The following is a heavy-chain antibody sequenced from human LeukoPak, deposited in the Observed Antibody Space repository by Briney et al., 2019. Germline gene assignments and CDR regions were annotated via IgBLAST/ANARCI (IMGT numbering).Heavy chain of an antibody. Sequence: GGSLRLSCAASGFTFSNYGMHWVRQAPGKGLAWVAVIWYDGSNKYYADSVKGRFTISRDNSKNTLYLQMNSLRAEDTAVYYCARGVAAAAGTPGDYYWGQGTLVTVSS. CDR3: ARGVAAAAGTPGDYY. D-gene: IGHD6-13*01. V-gene: IGHV3-33*01. J-gene: IGHJ4*02. CDR2: IWYDGSNK. CDR1: GFTFSNYG.